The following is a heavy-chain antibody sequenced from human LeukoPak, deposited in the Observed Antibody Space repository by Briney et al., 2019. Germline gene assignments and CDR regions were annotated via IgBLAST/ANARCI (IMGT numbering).Heavy chain of an antibody. V-gene: IGHV3-43*01. CDR1: GFTFDDYT. D-gene: IGHD3-22*01. J-gene: IGHJ4*02. Sequence: PGGSLGLSCAASGFTFDDYTMHWVRQAPGKGLEWDSLISWDGGSTYYADSVKGRFTISRDNSKNSLYLQMNSLRTEDTALYYCAKDGEHYYDSSGYYGHFDYWGQGTLVTVSS. CDR3: AKDGEHYYDSSGYYGHFDY. CDR2: ISWDGGST.